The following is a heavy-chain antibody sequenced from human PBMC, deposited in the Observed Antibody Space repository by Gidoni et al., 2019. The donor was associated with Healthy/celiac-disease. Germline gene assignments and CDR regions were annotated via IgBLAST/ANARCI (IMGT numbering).Heavy chain of an antibody. CDR3: AKSRGVVRGVIDYFDY. D-gene: IGHD3-10*01. CDR1: GFTFSTYA. Sequence: EVQLLESGGGLVQPGGSLRLSCPASGFTFSTYAMSWVRQAPGKGLEWVSAISGSGGSTYYADSVKGRFTISRDNSKNTLYLQMNSLRAEDTAVYYCAKSRGVVRGVIDYFDYWGQGTLVTVSS. J-gene: IGHJ4*02. V-gene: IGHV3-23*01. CDR2: ISGSGGST.